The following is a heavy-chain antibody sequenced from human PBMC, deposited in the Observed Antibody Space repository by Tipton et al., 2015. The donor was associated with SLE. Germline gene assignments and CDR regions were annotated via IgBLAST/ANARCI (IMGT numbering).Heavy chain of an antibody. CDR3: VRLRSKVLIDY. Sequence: LRLSCTVSGGSISSSSYYWAWIRQPPGKGPEWIGTIYYSGSTYYYPSLKSRITISVDTSKNQFSLEVRSVTAADTAVYYCVRLRSKVLIDYWGQGTLVTVSS. J-gene: IGHJ4*02. CDR1: GGSISSSSYY. D-gene: IGHD2-8*01. V-gene: IGHV4-39*07. CDR2: IYYSGST.